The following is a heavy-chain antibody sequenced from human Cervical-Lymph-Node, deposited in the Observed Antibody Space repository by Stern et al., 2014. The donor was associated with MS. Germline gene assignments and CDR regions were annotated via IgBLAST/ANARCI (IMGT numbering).Heavy chain of an antibody. D-gene: IGHD3-10*01. J-gene: IGHJ2*01. CDR1: GYTFTTYS. CDR3: ATGGAAPRYFDL. Sequence: QVQLLQPGAEVKKPGASVKVSCKASGYTFTTYSMHWVRQAPGQGLEWMGIINPSGESISYAQRFQGRVTMTRDTSTSTVYMELSSLRSEDTAVYYCATGGAAPRYFDLWGRGTLVTVSS. V-gene: IGHV1-46*01. CDR2: INPSGESI.